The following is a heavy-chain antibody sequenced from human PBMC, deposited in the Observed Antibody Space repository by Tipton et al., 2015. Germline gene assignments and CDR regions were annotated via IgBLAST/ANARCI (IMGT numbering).Heavy chain of an antibody. D-gene: IGHD6-6*01. CDR2: ISQSGNT. V-gene: IGHV4-4*02. CDR1: GGSISSTNW. CDR3: ARHRPYSSSGADYFDY. J-gene: IGHJ4*02. Sequence: TLSLTCAVSGGSISSTNWWTWVRQPPGKGLEWIGEISQSGNTNYNPSLKSRVTISADKSKNQFSLNLKSVTAADTAVYYCARHRPYSSSGADYFDYWGQGTLVTVSS.